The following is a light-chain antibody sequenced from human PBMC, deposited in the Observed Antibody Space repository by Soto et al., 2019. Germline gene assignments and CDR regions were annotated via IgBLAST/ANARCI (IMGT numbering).Light chain of an antibody. CDR2: GAS. J-gene: IGKJ1*01. CDR3: PHYGSPPPP. Sequence: GLTQAGGAVGFYPGERATLSCRVTHRFSRYSLAWYPQKPGQPPRLLIYGASSRPSDIPDRISCSGSGTDFTLTISRLQPEHFAVYYCPHYGSPPPPFAQRT. V-gene: IGKV3-20*01. CDR1: HRFSRYS.